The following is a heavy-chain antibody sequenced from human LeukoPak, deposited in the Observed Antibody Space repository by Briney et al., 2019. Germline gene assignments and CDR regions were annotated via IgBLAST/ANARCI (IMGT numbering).Heavy chain of an antibody. CDR3: ARKENVYYYFDY. CDR2: IYHSGTT. Sequence: PSETLSLTCTVSGGSISSYYWSWIRRPPGKGLEWIGYIYHSGTTYYNPSLQSRVTMSVDTSKNQFSLKLSSATAVDTAVYYCARKENVYYYFDYWGQGTLVTVSS. J-gene: IGHJ4*02. CDR1: GGSISSYY. V-gene: IGHV4-59*12. D-gene: IGHD3-10*01.